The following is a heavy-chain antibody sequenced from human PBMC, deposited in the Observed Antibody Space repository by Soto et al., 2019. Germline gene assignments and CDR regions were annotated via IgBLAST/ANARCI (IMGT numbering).Heavy chain of an antibody. CDR1: GGSISSGDYY. D-gene: IGHD5-12*01. Sequence: QVQLQESGPGLVKPSQTLSLTCTVSGGSISSGDYYWSWIRQPPGKGLEWIGYIFYSGSTYYNPSLKSRVTISVDTSKNQFSLKLGSVTAADTAVYYCATWLGYGPHFDYWGQGTLVTVSS. CDR2: IFYSGST. V-gene: IGHV4-30-4*01. J-gene: IGHJ4*02. CDR3: ATWLGYGPHFDY.